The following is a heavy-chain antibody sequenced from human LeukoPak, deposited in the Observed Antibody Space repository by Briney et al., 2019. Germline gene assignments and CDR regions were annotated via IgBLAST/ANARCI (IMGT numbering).Heavy chain of an antibody. J-gene: IGHJ5*02. Sequence: SDTLSLTCTVSGGSISSYYWSWIRQPAGKGLEWIGRIYTSGSTNYNPSLKSRVTMSVDTSKNQFSLKLSSVTAADTAVYYCARDFPHIRDGYNIPNNWFDPWGQGTLVTVSS. CDR1: GGSISSYY. CDR2: IYTSGST. D-gene: IGHD5-24*01. V-gene: IGHV4-4*07. CDR3: ARDFPHIRDGYNIPNNWFDP.